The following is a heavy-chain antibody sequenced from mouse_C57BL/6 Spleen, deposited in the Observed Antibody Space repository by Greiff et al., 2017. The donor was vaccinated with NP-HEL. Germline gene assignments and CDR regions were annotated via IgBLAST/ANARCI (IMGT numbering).Heavy chain of an antibody. J-gene: IGHJ2*01. Sequence: EVQLQQSGAELVKPGASVKLSCTASGFNIKDYYMHWVKQRTEQGLEWIGRIDPEDGETKYGPKFQGKATITADTSSNTAYLQLSSLTSEDTAVYYCARRDGSTDYWGQGTTLTVSS. CDR2: IDPEDGET. D-gene: IGHD1-1*01. V-gene: IGHV14-2*01. CDR3: ARRDGSTDY. CDR1: GFNIKDYY.